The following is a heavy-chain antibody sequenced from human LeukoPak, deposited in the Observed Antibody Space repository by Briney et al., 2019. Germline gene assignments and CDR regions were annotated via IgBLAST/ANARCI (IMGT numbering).Heavy chain of an antibody. D-gene: IGHD2-2*01. Sequence: SETLSLTCAVYGGSFSGYYWSWSRQPPGKGLEWVGEINHSGSTNYNPSRKSRVTISVDTSKNQFSLELSSVTAADTAVYYCARKVPAAMSFDYWGQGTLVTVSS. CDR2: INHSGST. J-gene: IGHJ4*02. V-gene: IGHV4-34*01. CDR1: GGSFSGYY. CDR3: ARKVPAAMSFDY.